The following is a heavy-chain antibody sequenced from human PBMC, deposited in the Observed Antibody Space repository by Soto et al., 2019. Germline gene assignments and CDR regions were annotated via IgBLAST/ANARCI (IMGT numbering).Heavy chain of an antibody. J-gene: IGHJ1*01. CDR3: ARGAARYFQH. CDR2: IIPIFGTA. CDR1: GGTFSSYA. D-gene: IGHD6-13*01. V-gene: IGHV1-69*01. Sequence: QVQLVQSGAEVKKPGSSVNVSCTASGGTFSSYAISWVRQAPGQGLEWMGGIIPIFGTANYAQKFQGRVTITADEYTSTAYMELSSLRYEDTAGYYCARGAARYFQHWGQGTLVTVSS.